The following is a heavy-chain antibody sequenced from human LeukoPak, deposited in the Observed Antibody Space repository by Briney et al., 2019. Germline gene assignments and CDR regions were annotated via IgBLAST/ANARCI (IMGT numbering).Heavy chain of an antibody. Sequence: GGSLRLSCAASGFTFSSYAMHWVRQAPGKGLEWVAVISYDGSNKYYADSVKGRFTTSRDNSKNTLYLQMNSLRAEDTAVYYCARDSYGFDYWGQGTLVTVSS. V-gene: IGHV3-30-3*01. CDR3: ARDSYGFDY. J-gene: IGHJ4*02. D-gene: IGHD5-18*01. CDR1: GFTFSSYA. CDR2: ISYDGSNK.